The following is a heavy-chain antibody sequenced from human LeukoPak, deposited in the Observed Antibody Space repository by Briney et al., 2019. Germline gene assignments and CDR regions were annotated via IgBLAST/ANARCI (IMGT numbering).Heavy chain of an antibody. Sequence: GGSLRLSCAASGFTFSSYAMSWVRQAPGKGLEWVSAISGSGGSTYYADSVKGRFTISRDNSKNTLYLQMNSLRAEDTAVYYCARDVRYCSSTSCYVGNVVDYWGQGTLVTVSS. J-gene: IGHJ4*02. CDR2: ISGSGGST. V-gene: IGHV3-23*01. CDR1: GFTFSSYA. D-gene: IGHD2-2*01. CDR3: ARDVRYCSSTSCYVGNVVDY.